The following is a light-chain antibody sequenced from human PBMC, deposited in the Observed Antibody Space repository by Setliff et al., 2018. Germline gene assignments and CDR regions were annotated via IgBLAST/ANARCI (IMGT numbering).Light chain of an antibody. CDR2: EVI. CDR1: ASDVGDYNY. CDR3: SSYTSGHTYV. Sequence: QSVLTQPASVSGSPGQSITISCTGSASDVGDYNYVSWHQQHPGEAPKLLIYEVINRPSGISNRFSGSKSGNTASLTISGLLAEDEADYFCSSYTSGHTYVYGSGTKVTVL. V-gene: IGLV2-14*01. J-gene: IGLJ1*01.